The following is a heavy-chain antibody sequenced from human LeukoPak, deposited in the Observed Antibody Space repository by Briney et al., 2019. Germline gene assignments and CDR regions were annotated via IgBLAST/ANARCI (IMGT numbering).Heavy chain of an antibody. Sequence: PWASVKVSCKVSGYIFSSFGIAWVRQAPGLGLEWMGWISGNNGNTHYEQKFQARVTMTTDTSTNTAYLEVRSLRGDDTAMYYCARDDAYPGRGGLEFWGQGTTVSVSS. D-gene: IGHD3-16*01. CDR1: GYIFSSFG. CDR2: ISGNNGNT. CDR3: ARDDAYPGRGGLEF. V-gene: IGHV1-18*01. J-gene: IGHJ6*02.